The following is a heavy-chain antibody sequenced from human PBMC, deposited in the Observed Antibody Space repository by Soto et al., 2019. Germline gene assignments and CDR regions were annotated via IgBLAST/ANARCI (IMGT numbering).Heavy chain of an antibody. Sequence: SESLSLTCTVSGGSISGFFWSWIRQPPGKGLEWIGYIYYSGSTNYNPSLKSRVTISEDTSKNQFSLKLSSVTAADTAVYYCARGLGDIVVVPAARDYYYYMDVWGKGTTVTVSS. J-gene: IGHJ6*03. CDR1: GGSISGFF. CDR3: ARGLGDIVVVPAARDYYYYMDV. D-gene: IGHD2-2*01. V-gene: IGHV4-59*01. CDR2: IYYSGST.